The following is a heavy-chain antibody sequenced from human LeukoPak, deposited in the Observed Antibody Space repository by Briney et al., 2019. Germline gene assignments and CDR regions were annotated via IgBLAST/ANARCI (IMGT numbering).Heavy chain of an antibody. CDR1: GFTFSNYW. CDR3: AREGLPYSGDY. D-gene: IGHD4-11*01. Sequence: GWSLRLSCASSGFTFSNYWMRWARQTPGKGWEGVANIKGDGSEIKYVDSVKGRFTISIDTAKNSLSLQMNSLTADDTGVYYCAREGLPYSGDYRGQGTLVT. J-gene: IGHJ4*02. V-gene: IGHV3-7*01. CDR2: IKGDGSEI.